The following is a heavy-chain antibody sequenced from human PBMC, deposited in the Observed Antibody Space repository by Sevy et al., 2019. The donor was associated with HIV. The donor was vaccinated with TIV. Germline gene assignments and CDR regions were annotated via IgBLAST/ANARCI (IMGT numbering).Heavy chain of an antibody. CDR2: INHGEIT. D-gene: IGHD3-10*01. V-gene: IGHV4-34*01. J-gene: IGHJ3*02. CDR1: GGSFSGHY. CDR3: ERRRYFYASGWKDVLDI. Sequence: SETLSLTCGVYGGSFSGHYWSWLRQTPEKGLEWIGEINHGEITDYNPSLESRVTMSVDTSKNQCSLKLKSVTAADTAVYYDERRRYFYASGWKDVLDIWGQGTLVTVSS.